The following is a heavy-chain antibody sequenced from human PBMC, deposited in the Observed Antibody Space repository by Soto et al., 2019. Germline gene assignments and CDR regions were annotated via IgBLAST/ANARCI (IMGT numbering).Heavy chain of an antibody. Sequence: SETLSLTCTVSNYSISSGYYWGWIRQSPGEGLEWIVSMYHSGTTYYNPSLKSRVTISIDTSKNQFSLKLTSVTSADTAVYFCARVAFGPIDYWGQGALVTVSS. CDR2: MYHSGTT. J-gene: IGHJ4*02. CDR3: ARVAFGPIDY. CDR1: NYSISSGYY. D-gene: IGHD3-16*01. V-gene: IGHV4-38-2*02.